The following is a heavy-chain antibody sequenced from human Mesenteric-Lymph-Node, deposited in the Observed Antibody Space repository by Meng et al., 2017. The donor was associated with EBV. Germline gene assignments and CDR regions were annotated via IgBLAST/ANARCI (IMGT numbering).Heavy chain of an antibody. Sequence: VQVQWSCLGVVQTLASRSLPLTVSVGSVSSSSYYWSWIRQPPGKRLEWIGYVYYSGSTNYNPSLKSRVTISVDTSKNQFSLNLYSVTAADTAVYYCARENPARGNWFDPWGQGALVTVSS. J-gene: IGHJ5*02. V-gene: IGHV4-61*01. CDR3: ARENPARGNWFDP. D-gene: IGHD3-10*01. CDR1: VGSVSSSSYY. CDR2: VYYSGST.